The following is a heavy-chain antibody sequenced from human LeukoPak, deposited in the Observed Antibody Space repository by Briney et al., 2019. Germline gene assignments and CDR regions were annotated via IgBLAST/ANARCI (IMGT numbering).Heavy chain of an antibody. CDR2: INHSGGT. V-gene: IGHV4-34*01. Sequence: PSETLSLTCAVYGGSFSGYYWSWIRQPPGKGLEWIGEINHSGGTNYNPSLKSRVTISVDTSKNQFSLKLSSVTAADTAVYYCARGRGYSYGRTIDYWGQGTLVTVSS. J-gene: IGHJ4*02. CDR1: GGSFSGYY. CDR3: ARGRGYSYGRTIDY. D-gene: IGHD5-18*01.